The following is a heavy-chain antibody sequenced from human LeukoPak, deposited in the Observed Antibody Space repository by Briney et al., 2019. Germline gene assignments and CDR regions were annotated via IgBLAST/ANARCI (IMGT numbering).Heavy chain of an antibody. CDR2: IYTSGST. CDR1: GGSISSGSYY. D-gene: IGHD2-21*02. CDR3: ARGAYCGGDCYRAPLPFDY. J-gene: IGHJ4*02. Sequence: SETLSLTCTVSGGSISSGSYYWSWIRQPAGKGLEWIGRIYTSGSTNYNPSLKSRVTISVDTTKDQFSLKLSSVTAADTAVYYCARGAYCGGDCYRAPLPFDYWGQGTLVTVSS. V-gene: IGHV4-61*02.